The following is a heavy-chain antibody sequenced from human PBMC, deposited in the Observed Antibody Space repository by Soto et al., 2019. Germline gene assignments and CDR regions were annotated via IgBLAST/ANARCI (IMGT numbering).Heavy chain of an antibody. V-gene: IGHV4-34*01. D-gene: IGHD2-15*01. CDR2: INHSGST. CDR3: AREGHGLAATVGFDY. Sequence: SETLSLTCAVYGGSFSGYYWSWIRQPPGKGLEWIGEINHSGSTNYNPSLKSRVTISVDTSKNQFSLKLSSVTAADTAVYYCAREGHGLAATVGFDYWGQGTLVTVSS. J-gene: IGHJ4*02. CDR1: GGSFSGYY.